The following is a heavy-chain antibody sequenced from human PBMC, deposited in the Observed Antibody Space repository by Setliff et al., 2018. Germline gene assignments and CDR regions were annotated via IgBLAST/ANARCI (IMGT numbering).Heavy chain of an antibody. D-gene: IGHD5-12*01. V-gene: IGHV3-7*01. Sequence: GSLRLSCAASGFTFSSYAMSWVRQAPGKGLEWVANIKQDGSEKYYVDSVKGRFTISRDNAKNSLYLQMNSLRAEDTAVYYCAREKMATNYYYYYMDVWGKGTTVTVSS. CDR3: AREKMATNYYYYYMDV. CDR2: IKQDGSEK. CDR1: GFTFSSYA. J-gene: IGHJ6*03.